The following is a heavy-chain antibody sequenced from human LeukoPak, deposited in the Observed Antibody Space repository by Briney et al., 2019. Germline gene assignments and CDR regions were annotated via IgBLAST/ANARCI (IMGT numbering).Heavy chain of an antibody. D-gene: IGHD6-13*01. CDR2: IVPILGTA. J-gene: IGHJ4*02. V-gene: IGHV1-69*04. Sequence: SVKVSRKASGGTFSTYAISWVRQAPGQGLEWVGRIVPILGTANYAQNFQGRVTITADRSTTTAYMELSSLRSEDTAVYYCARVPQGSSWPYYFDYWGQGTLVTVSS. CDR1: GGTFSTYA. CDR3: ARVPQGSSWPYYFDY.